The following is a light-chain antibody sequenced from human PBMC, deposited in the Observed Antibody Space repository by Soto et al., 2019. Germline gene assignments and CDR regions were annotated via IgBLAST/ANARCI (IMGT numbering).Light chain of an antibody. CDR1: QSVSSN. CDR2: GAF. V-gene: IGKV3-15*01. Sequence: IVVTQSPVTLAVSPGERVTLSCRASQSVSSNLAWYQQKPGQAPSLLIYGAFTRATGIPARFSGTGSGTEFTLTISSLQSEDFALYYCQQYNDWPLTFGQGTKVDIK. J-gene: IGKJ1*01. CDR3: QQYNDWPLT.